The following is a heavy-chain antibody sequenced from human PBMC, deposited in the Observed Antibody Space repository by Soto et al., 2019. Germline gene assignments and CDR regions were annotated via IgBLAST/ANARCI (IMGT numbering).Heavy chain of an antibody. J-gene: IGHJ6*02. V-gene: IGHV5-51*01. CDR3: ARHAYDFWSGHPNPRYYYGMDV. CDR2: IYPGDSDT. CDR1: GYNFTNYW. D-gene: IGHD3-3*01. Sequence: PGESLKISCKGSGYNFTNYWIGWVRQMPGKGLEWMGIIYPGDSDTRYSPSFQGQVTISADKSISTAYLQWSSLKATDTAMYYCARHAYDFWSGHPNPRYYYGMDVWGQGTTVTVSS.